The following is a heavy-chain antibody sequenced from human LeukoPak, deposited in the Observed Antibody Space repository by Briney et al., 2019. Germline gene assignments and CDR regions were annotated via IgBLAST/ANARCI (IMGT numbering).Heavy chain of an antibody. CDR2: IYYSGST. Sequence: SETLSLTCTVSGGSISSYYWSWIRQPPAKGLEWIGYIYYSGSTNYNPSLKSRVTISVDTSKNQFSLKLSSVTAADTAVYYCARTTEAHSWRTRYYDYYMDVWGKGTTVTVSS. D-gene: IGHD6-13*01. V-gene: IGHV4-59*01. J-gene: IGHJ6*03. CDR3: ARTTEAHSWRTRYYDYYMDV. CDR1: GGSISSYY.